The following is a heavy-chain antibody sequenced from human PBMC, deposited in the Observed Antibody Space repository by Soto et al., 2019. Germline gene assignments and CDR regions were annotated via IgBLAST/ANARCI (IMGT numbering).Heavy chain of an antibody. CDR2: IYSTGST. CDR3: ARERRDSWPTMFFEY. V-gene: IGHV4-59*12. J-gene: IGHJ4*02. CDR1: FGSISTYY. D-gene: IGHD3-10*02. Sequence: SQTLSLTCPVSFGSISTYYSKWIIHPPGKGLEWIGYIYSTGSTLYNPSLKSRLTMSLDTPKNQFSLNLSSVTAADTAFYYCARERRDSWPTMFFEYWGPGSLVTVSS.